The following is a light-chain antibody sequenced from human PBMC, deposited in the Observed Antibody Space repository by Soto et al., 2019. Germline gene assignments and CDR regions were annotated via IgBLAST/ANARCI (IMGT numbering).Light chain of an antibody. CDR1: QSVSNN. CDR2: GAS. J-gene: IGKJ5*01. V-gene: IGKV3-15*01. Sequence: EIVMTQSPVTLSVSPGERVTLSCRASQSVSNNLAWYQQKSGQAPRLLIYGASTRVTAIPARFSGSGSGTEFTLTISSLQSEDFAIYYCQQYNNWPPVTFGQGTRLDIK. CDR3: QQYNNWPPVT.